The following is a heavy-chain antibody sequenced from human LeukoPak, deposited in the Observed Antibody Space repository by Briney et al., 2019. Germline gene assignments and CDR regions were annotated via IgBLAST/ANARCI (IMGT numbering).Heavy chain of an antibody. CDR1: GFTFSSYS. V-gene: IGHV3-21*01. CDR3: ARVRVEDIVVVPPSH. D-gene: IGHD2-2*01. CDR2: ISSSSSYI. J-gene: IGHJ4*02. Sequence: GGSLRLSCAASGFTFSSYSMNWVRQAPGKGLEWVSSISSSSSYIYYADSVKGRFTISRDNAKNSLYLQMNSLRAEDTAVYYCARVRVEDIVVVPPSHRGQGTLVTVSS.